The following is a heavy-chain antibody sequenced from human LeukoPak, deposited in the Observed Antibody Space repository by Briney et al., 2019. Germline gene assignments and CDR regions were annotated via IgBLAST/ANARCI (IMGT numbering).Heavy chain of an antibody. CDR2: IYPGDSDT. CDR1: GYSFTSYW. J-gene: IGHJ6*04. CDR3: ARHWAYCSSTSCPYYCGMDV. D-gene: IGHD2-2*01. V-gene: IGHV5-51*01. Sequence: PGESLKISCKGSGYSFTSYWIGWVRQMPGKGLEWMGIIYPGDSDTRYSPSFQGQVTISADKSISTAYLQWSSLKASDTAMYYCARHWAYCSSTSCPYYCGMDVWGKGTTVTVSS.